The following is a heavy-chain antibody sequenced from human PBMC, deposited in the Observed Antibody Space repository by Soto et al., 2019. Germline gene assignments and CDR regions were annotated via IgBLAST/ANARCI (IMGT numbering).Heavy chain of an antibody. Sequence: GASVKVSCKASGGTFSSYAISWVRQAPGQGLEWMGGIIPIFGTANYAQKFQGRVTITADESTSTAYMELSSLRSEDTAVYYCAREGPYYYGMDVWGQGTTVTVSS. V-gene: IGHV1-69*13. CDR3: AREGPYYYGMDV. CDR1: GGTFSSYA. CDR2: IIPIFGTA. J-gene: IGHJ6*02.